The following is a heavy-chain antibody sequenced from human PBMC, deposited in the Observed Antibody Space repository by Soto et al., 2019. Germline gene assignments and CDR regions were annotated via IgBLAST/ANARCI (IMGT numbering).Heavy chain of an antibody. CDR2: IKSATDGATT. CDR3: TRTILQWFVDSD. V-gene: IGHV3-15*01. D-gene: IGHD3-10*01. Sequence: EVQLVESGGGLVKPGGSLRLSCTASGFTFTNAWMSWVRQAPGKGLELVGRIKSATDGATTDYATPVKGRFTISRADSTTARYLHMNSLTTDYTAVYYGTRTILQWFVDSDLGKGTLVTVSS. J-gene: IGHJ4*02. CDR1: GFTFTNAW.